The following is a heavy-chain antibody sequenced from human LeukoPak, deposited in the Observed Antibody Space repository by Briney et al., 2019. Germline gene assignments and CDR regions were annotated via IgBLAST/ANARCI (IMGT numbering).Heavy chain of an antibody. V-gene: IGHV1-69*05. CDR3: TRGLEQPPYYYYMDV. J-gene: IGHJ6*03. CDR1: GSTFSSYT. CDR2: VILSFGTA. D-gene: IGHD6-13*01. Sequence: SVKLSRSSSGSTFSSYTISWVRQAPGPGIERKGGVILSFGTANYAQKFQGRVTITTDESTSTAYMELSSLRSEDTAVYYCTRGLEQPPYYYYMDVWGKGTTVTVSS.